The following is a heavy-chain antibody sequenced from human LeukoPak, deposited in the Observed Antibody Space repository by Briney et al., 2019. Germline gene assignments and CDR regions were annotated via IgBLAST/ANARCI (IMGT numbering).Heavy chain of an antibody. Sequence: GGSLRLSCVASGFTLSSHWMHWLRQAPGKGLEWVSSISGGAGSASYADSVKGRFTMSRDNSKNTLYLQMNSLRAEDTAVYYCAKDGGYGSGNYYPDYWGQGTLVTVSS. D-gene: IGHD3-10*01. CDR3: AKDGGYGSGNYYPDY. V-gene: IGHV3-23*01. J-gene: IGHJ4*02. CDR1: GFTLSSHW. CDR2: ISGGAGSA.